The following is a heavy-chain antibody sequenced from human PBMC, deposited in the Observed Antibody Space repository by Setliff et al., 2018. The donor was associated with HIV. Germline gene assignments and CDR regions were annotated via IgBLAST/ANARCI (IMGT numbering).Heavy chain of an antibody. Sequence: ASVKVSCKASGYTFNDYYIHWVRQAPGQGLEWMGWINSASGGTNYAQNFQGRVTVTRDTSINTAYVELNSLKSDDTAVYYCARDYLHVFDIWGQGTMVTVSS. CDR3: ARDYLHVFDI. V-gene: IGHV1-2*02. CDR1: GYTFNDYY. CDR2: INSASGGT. J-gene: IGHJ3*02.